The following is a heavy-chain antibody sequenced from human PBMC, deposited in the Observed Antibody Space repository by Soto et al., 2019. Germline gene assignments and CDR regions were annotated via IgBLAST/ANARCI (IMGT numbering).Heavy chain of an antibody. CDR2: IYNSGTT. CDR1: GGSINGGGYY. Sequence: QVQLQESGPGLVKPSQTLSLTCTVPGGSINGGGYYWTWIRQHPGKGLEWFGNIYNSGTTYYNPSLEGRVSISLDMSKNQFSLKVTSVTAADSAVYYCARGRGYSHQNFFDLWGQGIRVTVSS. D-gene: IGHD6-25*01. CDR3: ARGRGYSHQNFFDL. J-gene: IGHJ5*02. V-gene: IGHV4-31*03.